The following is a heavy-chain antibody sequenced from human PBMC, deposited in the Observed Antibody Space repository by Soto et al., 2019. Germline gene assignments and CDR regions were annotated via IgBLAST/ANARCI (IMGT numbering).Heavy chain of an antibody. V-gene: IGHV4-30-4*01. J-gene: IGHJ6*02. CDR2: IYYSGTT. CDR3: ARGLYYYGMDV. CDR1: GDSINSGDYY. Sequence: QVQLQESGPGLVKPSPTLSLSCTVSGDSINSGDYYWSWIRQPPGKGLEWIGYIYYSGTTYSNPSLRSRVTMSVGTSRNQLSLKLRSVTAADTAVYYCARGLYYYGMDVWGQGTTVTVSS.